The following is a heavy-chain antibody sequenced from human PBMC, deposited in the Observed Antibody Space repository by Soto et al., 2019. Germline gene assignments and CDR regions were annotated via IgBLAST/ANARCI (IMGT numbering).Heavy chain of an antibody. CDR2: MNAKSGDT. CDR1: GYTFSDFD. CDR3: ARGNPFNYAGFDV. D-gene: IGHD3-16*01. J-gene: IGHJ6*02. V-gene: IGHV1-8*01. Sequence: QAHLEQSGAELKRPGASVKVSCKASGYTFSDFDINWLRQASVPGPEGMGWMNAKSGDTFFPQTFQGKCNMTWDTSLSTAYEEVGILTSDDTAIYYWARGNPFNYAGFDVWRQGTTVAVSS.